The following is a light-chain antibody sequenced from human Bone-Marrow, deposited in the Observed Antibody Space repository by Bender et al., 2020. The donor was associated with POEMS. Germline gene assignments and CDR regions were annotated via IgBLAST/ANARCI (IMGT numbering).Light chain of an antibody. CDR1: SSDVGSYNL. CDR3: VAWDASLNGWV. J-gene: IGLJ3*02. V-gene: IGLV2-14*02. Sequence: QSALTQPASVSGSPGQSITISCTGTSSDVGSYNLVSWYQQHPGKAPKLIIYEDSKRPSGVPDRFSGSKSGTSASLAITGLQSDDEAIYFCVAWDASLNGWVFGGGTKLTVL. CDR2: EDS.